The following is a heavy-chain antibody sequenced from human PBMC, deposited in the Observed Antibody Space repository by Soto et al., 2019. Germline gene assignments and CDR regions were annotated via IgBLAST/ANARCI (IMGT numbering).Heavy chain of an antibody. D-gene: IGHD2-21*02. J-gene: IGHJ5*02. Sequence: QVQLVQSGAEVRRPGASVRVSCKASGYSFIDYYINWVRQAPGQGLEWMGWINPKDGATKSEQKFQDLVTMTSDTSHTTAYLDLRSDDTAVYYCARGRKVVATSARDDWFDPWGQGSLVTVSS. V-gene: IGHV1-2*04. CDR1: GYSFIDYY. CDR2: INPKDGAT. CDR3: ARGRKVVATSARDDWFDP.